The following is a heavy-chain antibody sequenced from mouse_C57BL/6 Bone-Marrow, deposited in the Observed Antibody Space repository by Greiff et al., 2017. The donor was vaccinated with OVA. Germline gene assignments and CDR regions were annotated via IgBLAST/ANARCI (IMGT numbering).Heavy chain of an antibody. CDR2: INYDGSST. J-gene: IGHJ1*03. D-gene: IGHD1-1*01. V-gene: IGHV5-16*01. CDR3: ARLGDGSSYVGYFDV. CDR1: GFTFSDYY. Sequence: EVMLVESEGGLVQPGSSMKLSCTASGFTFSDYYMAWVRQVPEKGLEWVANINYDGSSTYYLDSLKSRFIISRDNAKNILYLQMSSLKSEDTATYYCARLGDGSSYVGYFDVWGTGTTVTVSS.